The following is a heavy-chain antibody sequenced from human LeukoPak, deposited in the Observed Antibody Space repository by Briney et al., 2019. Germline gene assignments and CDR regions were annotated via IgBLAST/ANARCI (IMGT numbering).Heavy chain of an antibody. D-gene: IGHD3-16*02. V-gene: IGHV1-69*13. J-gene: IGHJ4*02. CDR1: GGTFSIFA. Sequence: SVKVSCKASGGTFSIFAISWVRQAPGQGLEWMGGIIPIFGTANYAQKFQGRVTITADESTSTAYMELSSLRSEDTAVYYCARTGHYDYVWGSYRSYDYWGQGTLVTVSS. CDR3: ARTGHYDYVWGSYRSYDY. CDR2: IIPIFGTA.